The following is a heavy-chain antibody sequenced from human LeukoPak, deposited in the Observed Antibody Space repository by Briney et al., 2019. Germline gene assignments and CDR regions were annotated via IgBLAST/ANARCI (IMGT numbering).Heavy chain of an antibody. CDR2: IYYSGIT. CDR3: ARHQEGMVRGVLYYMDV. CDR1: GASISSSDRY. V-gene: IGHV4-39*01. D-gene: IGHD3-10*01. Sequence: PSETLSLTCTVSGASISSSDRYWGWIRQPPGKGLEWIGSIYYSGITHHNPSLKSRVTISVDTSNNQFSLKMSSVTAADTAVYFCARHQEGMVRGVLYYMDVWGKGTTVIISS. J-gene: IGHJ6*03.